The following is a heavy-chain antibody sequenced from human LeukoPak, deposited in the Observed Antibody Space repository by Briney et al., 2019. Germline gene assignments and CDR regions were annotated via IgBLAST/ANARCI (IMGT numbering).Heavy chain of an antibody. V-gene: IGHV1-18*01. Sequence: ASVKVSCKASGYIFTNFGISWVRQARGQGLEWMGWISGYNGNTKYVQKFQGRVTMTTDTSTSTAYMELSSLRSEDTAVYYCARSLVVSTLNWFDPWGQGTLVTVSS. CDR1: GYIFTNFG. CDR3: ARSLVVSTLNWFDP. J-gene: IGHJ5*02. CDR2: ISGYNGNT. D-gene: IGHD3-22*01.